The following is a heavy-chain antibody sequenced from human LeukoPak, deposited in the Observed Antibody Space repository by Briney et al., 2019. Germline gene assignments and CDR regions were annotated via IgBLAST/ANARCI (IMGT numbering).Heavy chain of an antibody. J-gene: IGHJ4*02. CDR1: GGSISSGSYY. Sequence: SETLSLTCTVSGGSISSGSYYWSWIRQPAGKGLEWIGRIYTSGSTNYNPSLKSRVTISVDTSKNQFSLKLSSVTAADTAVYCCASGLRGYSYGYPGTHYWGQGTLVTVSS. V-gene: IGHV4-61*02. D-gene: IGHD5-18*01. CDR2: IYTSGST. CDR3: ASGLRGYSYGYPGTHY.